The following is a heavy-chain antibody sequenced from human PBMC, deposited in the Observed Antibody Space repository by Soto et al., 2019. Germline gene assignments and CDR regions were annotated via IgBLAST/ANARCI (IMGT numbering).Heavy chain of an antibody. CDR1: GGSISTYY. Sequence: SETLSLTCTVSGGSISTYYWSWIRHPPGKGLEWIGYIYHNGITNYNPSLKSRVTISVDTSKNQFSVKLRSVTAADTAVYYCASLYSSGSHYDMDVWGQGTTVTVSS. CDR3: ASLYSSGSHYDMDV. J-gene: IGHJ6*02. CDR2: IYHNGIT. V-gene: IGHV4-59*12. D-gene: IGHD3-10*01.